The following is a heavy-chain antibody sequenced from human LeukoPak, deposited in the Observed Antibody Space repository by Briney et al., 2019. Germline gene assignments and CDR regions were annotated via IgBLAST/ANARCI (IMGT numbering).Heavy chain of an antibody. V-gene: IGHV1-69*01. CDR2: IIPIFGTA. J-gene: IGHJ3*02. D-gene: IGHD2-2*01. CDR1: GGTFSSYA. Sequence: SVKVSCKASGGTFSSYAISWVRQAPGQGLEWRGGIIPIFGTANYVQKFQGRVTITADESTSTAYMELSSLRSEDTAVYYCASQLSVVPAAYAFDIWGQGTMVTVSS. CDR3: ASQLSVVPAAYAFDI.